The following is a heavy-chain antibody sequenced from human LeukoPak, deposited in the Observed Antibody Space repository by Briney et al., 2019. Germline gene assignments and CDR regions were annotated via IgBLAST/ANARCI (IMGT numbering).Heavy chain of an antibody. D-gene: IGHD3-16*01. V-gene: IGHV3-48*01. CDR2: ISSSSSTI. J-gene: IGHJ4*02. Sequence: PWGSLRLSCAASGFTFSSYSMNWVRQAPGKGLEWVSYISSSSSTIYYADSVKGRFTISRDNAKNSLYLQMNSLRAEDTAVYYCARGGVFDYWGQGTLVTVSS. CDR1: GFTFSSYS. CDR3: ARGGVFDY.